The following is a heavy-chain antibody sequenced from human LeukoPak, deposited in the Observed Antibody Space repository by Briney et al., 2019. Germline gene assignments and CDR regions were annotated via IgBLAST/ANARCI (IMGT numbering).Heavy chain of an antibody. Sequence: SETLSLTCTVSGYSISSGYYWDWIRQPPGKGLEWIGSIFHSGRTYYNPSLKSRVTISVDTSKNQFSLKLSSVTAADTAVYYCARHQTDYGDFLYYFDYWGQGTLVTVSS. CDR3: ARHQTDYGDFLYYFDY. CDR1: GYSISSGYY. J-gene: IGHJ4*02. V-gene: IGHV4-38-2*02. D-gene: IGHD4-17*01. CDR2: IFHSGRT.